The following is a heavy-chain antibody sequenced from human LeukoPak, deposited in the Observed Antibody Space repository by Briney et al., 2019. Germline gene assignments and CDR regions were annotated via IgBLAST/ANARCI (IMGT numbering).Heavy chain of an antibody. D-gene: IGHD1-26*01. V-gene: IGHV1-2*02. Sequence: GASVKVSCKAYGYTFTDYYMHWVRQPPGQGLEWMGWINPNSGGTNYAQKFQGRVTMTRDTSISTAYMELSRLRSDDTAVYYCAREGPIVGATHLVDYWGQGTLVTVSS. J-gene: IGHJ4*02. CDR2: INPNSGGT. CDR3: AREGPIVGATHLVDY. CDR1: GYTFTDYY.